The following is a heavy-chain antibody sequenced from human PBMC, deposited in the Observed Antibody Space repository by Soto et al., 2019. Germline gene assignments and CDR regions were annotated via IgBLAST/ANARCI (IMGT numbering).Heavy chain of an antibody. CDR2: IYYSGST. V-gene: IGHV4-39*01. CDR3: ARQEDSSTYYRAYCFDY. Sequence: SETLSLTCNVSGGSITNSGYYWGWIRQPPGKGLEWIGSIYYSGSTYYSPSLKSRVTISVDTSKNQFSLNLTSVTAADTAVYFCARQEDSSTYYRAYCFDYWGQGTLVTVSS. D-gene: IGHD6-19*01. J-gene: IGHJ4*02. CDR1: GGSITNSGYY.